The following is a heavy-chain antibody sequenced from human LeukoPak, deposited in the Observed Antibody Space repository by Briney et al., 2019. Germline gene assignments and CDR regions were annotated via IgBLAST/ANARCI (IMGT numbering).Heavy chain of an antibody. J-gene: IGHJ6*02. Sequence: SETLSLTCTVPGGSISSYYWSWIRQPPGKGLEWIGYIYYSGSTNYNPSRKSRVTISVDTSKNQFSLKLSSVTAADTAVYYCARGSSGYYARGYYYYGIDVWGQGTTVTVS. V-gene: IGHV4-59*08. CDR3: ARGSSGYYARGYYYYGIDV. D-gene: IGHD3-22*01. CDR1: GGSISSYY. CDR2: IYYSGST.